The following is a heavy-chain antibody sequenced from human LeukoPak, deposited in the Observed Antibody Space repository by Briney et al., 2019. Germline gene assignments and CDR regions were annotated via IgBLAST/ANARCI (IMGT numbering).Heavy chain of an antibody. Sequence: GGSLRLSCAASGFTYTNAWMTWVRQAPGKGLEWVGRIKSKGDGETTDYAAPVKGRFSMSRDDSKATMYLQMYSLEAEDTAVYYCTTDLGLTMIRGVIVYWGQGALVTVSS. CDR2: IKSKGDGETT. V-gene: IGHV3-15*01. J-gene: IGHJ4*02. D-gene: IGHD3-10*01. CDR3: TTDLGLTMIRGVIVY. CDR1: GFTYTNAW.